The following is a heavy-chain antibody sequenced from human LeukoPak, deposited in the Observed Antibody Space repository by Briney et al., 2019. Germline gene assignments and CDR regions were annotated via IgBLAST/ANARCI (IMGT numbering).Heavy chain of an antibody. J-gene: IGHJ3*02. Sequence: GGSLRLSCAASGFTFSSYEMYWVRQGPGKGLEWVSYISSSGTTKYYADSVKGRFTLSRDNAKKSLSLQMNSLRAEDTAIYYCARSNRDAFDMWGQGTVVTVSS. CDR3: ARSNRDAFDM. CDR2: ISSSGTTK. CDR1: GFTFSSYE. V-gene: IGHV3-48*03. D-gene: IGHD2/OR15-2a*01.